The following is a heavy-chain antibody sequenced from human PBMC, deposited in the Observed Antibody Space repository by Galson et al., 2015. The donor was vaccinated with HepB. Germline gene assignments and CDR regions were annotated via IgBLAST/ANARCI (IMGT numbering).Heavy chain of an antibody. CDR2: IIPIFGTA. Sequence: SVKVSCKASGGTFSSYAISWVRQAPGQGLEWMGGIIPIFGTANYAQKFQGRVTITADKSTSTAYMELSSLRSEDTAVYYCASSVAAAGTLMDVWGQGTTVTVSS. J-gene: IGHJ6*02. CDR1: GGTFSSYA. V-gene: IGHV1-69*06. D-gene: IGHD6-13*01. CDR3: ASSVAAAGTLMDV.